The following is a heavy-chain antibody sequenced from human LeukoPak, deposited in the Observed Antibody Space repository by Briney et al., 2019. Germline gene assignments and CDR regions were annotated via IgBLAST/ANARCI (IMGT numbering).Heavy chain of an antibody. CDR3: ARLDGGYYYDSSGYYHGLFDY. D-gene: IGHD3-22*01. J-gene: IGHJ4*02. CDR1: GYTFTGYY. Sequence: ASVKVSCKASGYTFTGYYMHWVRQAPGQGLEWMGRMNPNSGGTNYAQKFQGRVTMTRDTSISTAYMELSGLRSDDTAVYYCARLDGGYYYDSSGYYHGLFDYWGQGTLVTVSS. V-gene: IGHV1-2*06. CDR2: MNPNSGGT.